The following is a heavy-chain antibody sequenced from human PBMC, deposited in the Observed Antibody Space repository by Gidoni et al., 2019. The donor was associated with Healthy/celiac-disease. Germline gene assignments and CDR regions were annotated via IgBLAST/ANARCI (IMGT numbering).Heavy chain of an antibody. CDR2: IYYSGST. Sequence: GDYYWSWIRQPPGKGLEWIGYIYYSGSTYYNPSLKSRVTISVDTSKNQFSLKLSSVTAADTAVYYCARTGGYCSGGSCYSFDWFDPWGQGTLVTVSS. J-gene: IGHJ5*02. CDR1: GDYY. D-gene: IGHD2-15*01. V-gene: IGHV4-30-4*01. CDR3: ARTGGYCSGGSCYSFDWFDP.